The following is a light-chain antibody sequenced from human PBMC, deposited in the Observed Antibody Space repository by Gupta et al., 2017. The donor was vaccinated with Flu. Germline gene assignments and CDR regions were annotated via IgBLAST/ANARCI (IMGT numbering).Light chain of an antibody. CDR2: DKN. J-gene: IGLJ3*02. CDR3: QAWDSSRNAYV. CDR1: KMGKKN. Sequence: GGTKMGKKNVPWYQQKPGQAPELIIYDKNDRPSGIPERFSGSNSGATDTLTINGVQAGDEADYYCQAWDSSRNAYVFGGGTKLTVL. V-gene: IGLV3-21*02.